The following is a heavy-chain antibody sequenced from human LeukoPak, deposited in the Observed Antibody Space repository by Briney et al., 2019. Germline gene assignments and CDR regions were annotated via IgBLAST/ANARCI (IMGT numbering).Heavy chain of an antibody. D-gene: IGHD3-10*01. CDR1: GFSLSTSGVG. Sequence: SGPTLVKPTQTLTLTCTFSGFSLSTSGVGVGWIRQPPGKALEWLALIYWNDDKRYSPSLKSRLTITKDTSKNQVVLTMTNMDPVDTATYYCAREGGNSALGGILPKTANYYFDYWGQGTLVTVSS. CDR3: AREGGNSALGGILPKTANYYFDY. CDR2: IYWNDDK. V-gene: IGHV2-5*01. J-gene: IGHJ4*02.